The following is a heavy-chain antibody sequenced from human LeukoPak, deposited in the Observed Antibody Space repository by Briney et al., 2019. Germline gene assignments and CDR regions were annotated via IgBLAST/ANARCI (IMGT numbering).Heavy chain of an antibody. CDR2: IKQDGSEK. Sequence: GGSLRLSCAASGFTLSSYWMSWVRQAPGKGLEWVANIKQDGSEKYYVDSVKGRFTISRDNAKNSLYLQMNSLRAEDTAVYYCARDNRPYYYDSSGFLGYWGQGTLVTVSS. CDR1: GFTLSSYW. CDR3: ARDNRPYYYDSSGFLGY. D-gene: IGHD3-22*01. J-gene: IGHJ4*02. V-gene: IGHV3-7*01.